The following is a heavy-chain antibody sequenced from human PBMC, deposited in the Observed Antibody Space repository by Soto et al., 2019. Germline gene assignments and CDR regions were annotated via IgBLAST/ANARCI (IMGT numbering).Heavy chain of an antibody. V-gene: IGHV4-4*07. CDR3: ARTLLPALKGAFDI. Sequence: SLXCTDSAGSLIRYHWSWIRQPAGKGLEWNGRISSSGSTAYSLSLSSRVTISVDTSKNEFSLRLSSVTAADTAKYYCARTLLPALKGAFDIWGQGTMVTV. CDR1: AGSLIRYH. CDR2: ISSSGST. J-gene: IGHJ3*02. D-gene: IGHD2-2*01.